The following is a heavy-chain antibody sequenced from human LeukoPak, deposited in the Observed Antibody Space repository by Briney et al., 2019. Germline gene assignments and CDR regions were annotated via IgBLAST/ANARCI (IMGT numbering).Heavy chain of an antibody. CDR2: IKSKTDGGTT. Sequence: GGSLRLSCAASGFTFSSYAMSWVRQAPGKGLEWVGRIKSKTDGGTTDYAAPVKGRFTISRDDSKNTLYLQMNSLKTEDTAVYYCTTTTMIVVSETDYWGQGTLVTVSS. CDR1: GFTFSSYA. J-gene: IGHJ4*02. CDR3: TTTTMIVVSETDY. D-gene: IGHD3-22*01. V-gene: IGHV3-15*01.